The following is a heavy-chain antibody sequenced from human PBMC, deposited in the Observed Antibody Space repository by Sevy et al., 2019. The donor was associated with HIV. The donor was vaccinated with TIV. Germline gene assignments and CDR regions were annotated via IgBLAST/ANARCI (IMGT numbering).Heavy chain of an antibody. J-gene: IGHJ5*02. V-gene: IGHV4-4*07. D-gene: IGHD3-22*01. CDR3: ARETYYYDSSGLPRDWFDP. Sequence: SETLSLTCTVSGGSISSYYWSWIRQPAGKGLEWIGSIYTSGSTNYNPSLKSRVTMSVDTSKNQFSLKLSSVTAADTAVYYCARETYYYDSSGLPRDWFDPWGQRTLVTVSS. CDR1: GGSISSYY. CDR2: IYTSGST.